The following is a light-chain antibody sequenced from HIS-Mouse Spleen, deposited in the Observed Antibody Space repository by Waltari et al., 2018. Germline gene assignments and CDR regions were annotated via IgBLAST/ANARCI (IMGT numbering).Light chain of an antibody. V-gene: IGLV2-14*01. Sequence: QSALTQPASVSGSPGQSITISCTGTSSDVGGYNYVSWYQQQPGKAPKLMIYEVSNRPSRVSNRFSGSKSGNTASLTISELQAEDEADYYCSSYTSSSTLVFGGGTKLTVL. CDR1: SSDVGGYNY. CDR2: EVS. J-gene: IGLJ3*02. CDR3: SSYTSSSTLV.